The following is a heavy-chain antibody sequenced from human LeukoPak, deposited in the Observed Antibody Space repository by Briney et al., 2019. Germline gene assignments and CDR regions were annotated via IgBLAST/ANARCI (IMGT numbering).Heavy chain of an antibody. J-gene: IGHJ4*02. Sequence: GGSLRLSCAASGFPFSSYGMHWVRQAPGKGLEWVAFIRYDGSNKYYADSVKGRFTISRDNSKNTLYLQMNSLRAEDTAVYYCAKDTHYGDNVCFDYWGQGTLVTVSS. D-gene: IGHD4-17*01. CDR3: AKDTHYGDNVCFDY. V-gene: IGHV3-30*02. CDR2: IRYDGSNK. CDR1: GFPFSSYG.